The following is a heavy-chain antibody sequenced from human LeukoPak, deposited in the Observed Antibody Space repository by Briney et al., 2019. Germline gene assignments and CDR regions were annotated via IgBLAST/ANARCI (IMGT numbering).Heavy chain of an antibody. V-gene: IGHV3-30*02. CDR2: IRYDGSNK. D-gene: IGHD2-2*01. CDR3: AKGDCSSTSCYPYYYYYYMDV. Sequence: GGSLRLSCAASGFTFSSYGMHWVRQAPGKGLEWVAFIRYDGSNKYYADSVKGRFTISRDNSKNTLYLQMNSLRAEDTAVYYCAKGDCSSTSCYPYYYYYYMDVWGKGTTVTVSS. CDR1: GFTFSSYG. J-gene: IGHJ6*03.